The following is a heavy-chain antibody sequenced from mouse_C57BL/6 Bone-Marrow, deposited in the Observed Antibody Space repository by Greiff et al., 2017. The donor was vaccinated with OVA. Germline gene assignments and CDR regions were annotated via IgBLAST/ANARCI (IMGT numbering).Heavy chain of an antibody. CDR3: ARYGSSYVIDY. CDR2: IYPRSGNT. V-gene: IGHV1-81*01. J-gene: IGHJ2*01. Sequence: QVQLQQSGAELARPGASVKLSCKASGYTFTSYGISWVKQRTGQGLEWIGEIYPRSGNTYYNEKFKGKATLTADKSSSTAYMELRSLTSEDSAVYFCARYGSSYVIDYWGQGTTLTVSS. CDR1: GYTFTSYG. D-gene: IGHD1-1*01.